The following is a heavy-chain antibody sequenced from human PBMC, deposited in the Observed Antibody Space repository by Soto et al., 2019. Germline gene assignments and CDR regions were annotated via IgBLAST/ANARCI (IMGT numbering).Heavy chain of an antibody. V-gene: IGHV3-23*01. CDR2: ISNSGGST. Sequence: EVQLLESGGGLVQPGGSLRLSCAASGFTFSTYAMSWVRQAPGKRLEWVSTISNSGGSTYYADSVKGRFTISRDSSKNTLYLQMTSLRAEDTAVYYFAKVGGYNYNDPFDHWGHGTLVTVSS. CDR3: AKVGGYNYNDPFDH. J-gene: IGHJ4*01. D-gene: IGHD5-18*01. CDR1: GFTFSTYA.